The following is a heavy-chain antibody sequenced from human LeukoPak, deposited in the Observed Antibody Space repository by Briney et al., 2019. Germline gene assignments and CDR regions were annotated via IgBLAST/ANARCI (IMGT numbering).Heavy chain of an antibody. CDR1: GYTLTELS. J-gene: IGHJ5*02. V-gene: IGHV1-24*01. CDR3: ARVKYNWEGSYNWFDP. Sequence: GASVKVSCKVSGYTLTELSMHWVRQPPGKGLEWMGGFDPEDGETIYAQKFQGRVTMTEDTSTDTAYMELSSLRSEDTAVYYCARVKYNWEGSYNWFDPWGQGTLVTVSS. D-gene: IGHD1-1*01. CDR2: FDPEDGET.